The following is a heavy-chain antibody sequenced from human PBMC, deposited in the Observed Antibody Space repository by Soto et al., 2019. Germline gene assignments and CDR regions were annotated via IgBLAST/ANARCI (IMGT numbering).Heavy chain of an antibody. CDR3: ARQDTAIGPYYYYYYMDV. CDR2: IYSGGST. Sequence: EVQLVESGGGLVQPGGSLRLSCAASGFTVSSNYMSWVRQAPGKGLEWVSVIYSGGSTYYADSVKGRFTISRDNSKNTLYLQMNSLRAEDTAVYYCARQDTAIGPYYYYYYMDVWGKGTTVTVSS. CDR1: GFTVSSNY. J-gene: IGHJ6*03. D-gene: IGHD5-18*01. V-gene: IGHV3-66*04.